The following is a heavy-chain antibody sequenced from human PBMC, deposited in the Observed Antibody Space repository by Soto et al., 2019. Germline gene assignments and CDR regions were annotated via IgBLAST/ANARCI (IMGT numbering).Heavy chain of an antibody. D-gene: IGHD2-15*01. V-gene: IGHV1-69*06. Sequence: GXSVKGSCKASGGSFISYAISWVRQAPGQGLEWMGGIIPIFGTANYAQKFQGRVTITADKSTSTAYMELSSLRSEDTAVYYCARDREYCSGGSCYSPGGLDYWGQGTLVTVSS. J-gene: IGHJ4*02. CDR1: GGSFISYA. CDR2: IIPIFGTA. CDR3: ARDREYCSGGSCYSPGGLDY.